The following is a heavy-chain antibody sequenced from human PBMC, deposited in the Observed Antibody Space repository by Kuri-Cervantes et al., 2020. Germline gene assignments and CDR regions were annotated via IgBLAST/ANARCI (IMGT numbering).Heavy chain of an antibody. Sequence: GESLKISCAASGFTFSSYGMHWVRQAPGKGLEWVSVIYSGGSTYYADSVKGRFTIPRDNSKNTLYLQMNSLRAEDTAVYYCARVRFGDYANDYWGQGTLVTVSS. CDR3: ARVRFGDYANDY. CDR2: IYSGGST. D-gene: IGHD3-10*01. V-gene: IGHV3-53*01. J-gene: IGHJ4*02. CDR1: GFTFSSYG.